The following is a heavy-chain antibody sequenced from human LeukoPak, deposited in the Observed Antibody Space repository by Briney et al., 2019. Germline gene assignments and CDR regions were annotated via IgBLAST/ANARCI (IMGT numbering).Heavy chain of an antibody. J-gene: IGHJ5*02. V-gene: IGHV3-33*06. Sequence: PGGSLRLSCTASGFTFSDYAMHWVRQAPGKGLEWVTIIWSDGNNKYYADSMKGRFTISRDNSKNTLYLQMNSLRAEDTAVYYCAKDRDRITIFGVVIIPAWFDPWGQGTLVTVSS. CDR1: GFTFSDYA. CDR2: IWSDGNNK. D-gene: IGHD3-3*01. CDR3: AKDRDRITIFGVVIIPAWFDP.